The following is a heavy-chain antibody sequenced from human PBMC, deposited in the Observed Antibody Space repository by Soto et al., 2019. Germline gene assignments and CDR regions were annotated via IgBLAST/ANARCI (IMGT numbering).Heavy chain of an antibody. CDR2: INPSDSSA. V-gene: IGHV1-46*01. CDR3: SRVQFGSGYRYAGDC. CDR1: GYTFTNYY. D-gene: IGHD5-18*01. Sequence: QVQLVQSGAEVKKPGASVKISCKASGYTFTNYYVQWVRQAPGQGLEWMGIINPSDSSATYAQKCRGRVTMTRDTSTSTVYIELSILESEDTAVYYCSRVQFGSGYRYAGDCWGQVTLVIVSS. J-gene: IGHJ4*02.